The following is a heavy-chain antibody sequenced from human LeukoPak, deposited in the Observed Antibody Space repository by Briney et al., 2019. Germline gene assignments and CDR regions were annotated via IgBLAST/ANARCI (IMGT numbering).Heavy chain of an antibody. Sequence: SETLSLTCTVSGGSISSSSYYWGWIRQPPGKGLEWIGSIYYSGSTYYNPSLKSRVTISVDTSKNQFSLKLGSVTAADTAVYYCARDPVAGPFDYWGQGTLVTVSS. J-gene: IGHJ4*02. V-gene: IGHV4-39*07. CDR1: GGSISSSSYY. CDR2: IYYSGST. CDR3: ARDPVAGPFDY. D-gene: IGHD6-19*01.